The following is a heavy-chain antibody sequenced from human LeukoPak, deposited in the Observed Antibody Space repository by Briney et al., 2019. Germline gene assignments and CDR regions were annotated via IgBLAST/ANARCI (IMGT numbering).Heavy chain of an antibody. J-gene: IGHJ4*02. CDR3: ARDRGIVVVVAASLDY. CDR1: GFTFSSYA. D-gene: IGHD2-15*01. CDR2: ISYDGSNK. V-gene: IGHV3-30-3*01. Sequence: GRSLRLSCAASGFTFSSYAMHWVRQAPGKGLEWVAVISYDGSNKYYADSVKGRFTISRDNSKNTLYLQMNSLRAEDTAVYYCARDRGIVVVVAASLDYWGQGTLVTVSS.